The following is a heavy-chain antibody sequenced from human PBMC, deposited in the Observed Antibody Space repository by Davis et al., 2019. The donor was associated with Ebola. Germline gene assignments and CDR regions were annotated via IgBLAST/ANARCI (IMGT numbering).Heavy chain of an antibody. Sequence: GESLKISCAASGFTFSSYSMNWVRQAPGKGLEWVSSISSSSSYIYYADSVKGRFTISRDNAKNSLYLQMNSLRAEDTAVYYCARDGQLERLSYFDYWGQGTLVTVSS. J-gene: IGHJ4*02. D-gene: IGHD1-1*01. V-gene: IGHV3-21*01. CDR1: GFTFSSYS. CDR3: ARDGQLERLSYFDY. CDR2: ISSSSSYI.